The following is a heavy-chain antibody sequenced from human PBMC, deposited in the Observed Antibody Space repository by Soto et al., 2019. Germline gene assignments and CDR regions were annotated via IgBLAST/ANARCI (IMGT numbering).Heavy chain of an antibody. CDR1: GFSVTDHY. V-gene: IGHV3-53*01. J-gene: IGHJ4*02. CDR2: LYTGGSA. D-gene: IGHD3-3*01. Sequence: GGSLRLSCAASGFSVTDHYMTWVRQAPGKGLEWVSVLYTGGSAYYGDSVKGRFTISRDSSTNTLYLQMNSLRAEDTAIYYCVKNQVTIFGVVITPPDDWGQGTVVTVSS. CDR3: VKNQVTIFGVVITPPDD.